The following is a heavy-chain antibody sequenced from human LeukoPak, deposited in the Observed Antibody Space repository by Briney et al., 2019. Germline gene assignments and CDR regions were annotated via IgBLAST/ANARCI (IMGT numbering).Heavy chain of an antibody. D-gene: IGHD6-19*01. CDR2: IYQSGST. V-gene: IGHV4-4*02. CDR1: GGSISSSNW. Sequence: SGTLSLTCAVSGGSISSSNWWSWVRQPPGKGLEWIGEIYQSGSTNYNPSLKSRVTISVDKSKNQFSLKLSSVTAADTAVYYCATRHSSGWFNAVDYWGQGTLVTVSS. J-gene: IGHJ4*02. CDR3: ATRHSSGWFNAVDY.